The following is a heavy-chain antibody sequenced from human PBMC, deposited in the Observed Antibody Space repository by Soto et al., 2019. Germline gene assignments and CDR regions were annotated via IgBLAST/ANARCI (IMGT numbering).Heavy chain of an antibody. Sequence: PSETLSLTCTVSGGSISSYYWSWIRQPPGKGLEWIGYIYYSGSTNYNPSLKSRVTISVDTSKNQFSLKLSSVTAADTAVYYCARDGGGDGYGGDYYGMDVWGQGTTVTVSS. CDR1: GGSISSYY. CDR3: ARDGGGDGYGGDYYGMDV. J-gene: IGHJ6*02. V-gene: IGHV4-59*01. D-gene: IGHD5-12*01. CDR2: IYYSGST.